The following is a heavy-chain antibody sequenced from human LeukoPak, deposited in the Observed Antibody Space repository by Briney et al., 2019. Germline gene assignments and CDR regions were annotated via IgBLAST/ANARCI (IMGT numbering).Heavy chain of an antibody. CDR1: GFTFSTFG. CDR3: AKAECSSASCFQSWGYYVDV. V-gene: IGHV3-30*02. CDR2: IRHGGTNT. D-gene: IGHD3-16*01. Sequence: GGSLRLSRVASGFTFSTFGMHWVRQAPGKGLEWVSFIRHGGTNTYYADTVNGRFTVTRDNSKDTFSLQMSRLRTEDTAIYYDAKAECSSASCFQSWGYYVDVWGKGTTVIVS. J-gene: IGHJ6*03.